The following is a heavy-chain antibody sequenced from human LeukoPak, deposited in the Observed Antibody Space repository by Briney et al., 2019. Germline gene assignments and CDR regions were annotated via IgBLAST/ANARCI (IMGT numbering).Heavy chain of an antibody. CDR2: ISYDGSNK. CDR3: AKLWHYGSGSYEYYFEY. D-gene: IGHD3-10*01. Sequence: PGGSLRLSCAASGFTFSSYGIHWVRQAPGEGLEWVAIISYDGSNKYYADSVKGRFTISRDNSKNTLYLQMNSLRAEDTAVYYCAKLWHYGSGSYEYYFEYWGQGTLVTVSS. J-gene: IGHJ4*02. CDR1: GFTFSSYG. V-gene: IGHV3-30*18.